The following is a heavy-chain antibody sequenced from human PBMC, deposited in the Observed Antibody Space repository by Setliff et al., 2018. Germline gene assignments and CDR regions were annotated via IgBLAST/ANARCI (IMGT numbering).Heavy chain of an antibody. D-gene: IGHD3-22*01. J-gene: IGHJ4*02. CDR3: ARRPYDSSGYFNS. V-gene: IGHV1-18*01. CDR1: GYTFTSYG. Sequence: GASVKVSCKASGYTFTSYGISWVRQAPGQGLEWMGWISAYNGNTNYAQKLQGRVTITADESTSTAYMELSSLTSEDTAVYYCARRPYDSSGYFNSWGQGTLVTVSS. CDR2: ISAYNGNT.